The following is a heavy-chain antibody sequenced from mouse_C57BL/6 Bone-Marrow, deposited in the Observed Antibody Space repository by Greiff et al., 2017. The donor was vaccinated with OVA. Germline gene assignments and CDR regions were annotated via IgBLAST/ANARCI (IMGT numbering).Heavy chain of an antibody. D-gene: IGHD2-3*01. CDR3: ARIYDGYYVLAY. CDR2: IDPSDSYT. Sequence: QVQLQQSGAELVMPGASVKLSCKASGYTFTSYWMHWVKQRPGQGLEWIGEIDPSDSYTNYNQKFKGKSTLTVDKSSSTAYMQLSSLTSEDSAVYYCARIYDGYYVLAYWGQGTLVTVSA. J-gene: IGHJ3*01. CDR1: GYTFTSYW. V-gene: IGHV1-69*01.